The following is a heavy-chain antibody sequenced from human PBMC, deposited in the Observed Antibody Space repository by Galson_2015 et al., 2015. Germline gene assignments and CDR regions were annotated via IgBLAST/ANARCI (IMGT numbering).Heavy chain of an antibody. J-gene: IGHJ2*01. CDR3: ARGTLSGPHWYSDL. D-gene: IGHD2-21*01. V-gene: IGHV4-61*01. CDR1: GGSLTSTLYY. Sequence: ETLSLPCSVSGGSLTSTLYYWNWIRQPPGPGLEWIGYTYYSGATNHSPSLKSRVAISVDRSKNQFSLKLNSVTAADTAVYYCARGTLSGPHWYSDLWGRGTLVTVSS. CDR2: TYYSGAT.